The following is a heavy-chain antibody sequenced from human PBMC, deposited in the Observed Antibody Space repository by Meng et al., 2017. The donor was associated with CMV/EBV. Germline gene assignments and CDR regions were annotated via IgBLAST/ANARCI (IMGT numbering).Heavy chain of an antibody. V-gene: IGHV3-30*02. D-gene: IGHD2-8*02. Sequence: GGSLRLSCAASGFTFNSYGMHWVRQAPGKGLEWVAFIQYDGIDKYHADSVKGHFTISRDNSKSTLYLQMNSLRAEDTALYYCAKTKTQNVLVGRTGWFDPWGQGALVTVSS. CDR3: AKTKTQNVLVGRTGWFDP. CDR2: IQYDGIDK. CDR1: GFTFNSYG. J-gene: IGHJ5*02.